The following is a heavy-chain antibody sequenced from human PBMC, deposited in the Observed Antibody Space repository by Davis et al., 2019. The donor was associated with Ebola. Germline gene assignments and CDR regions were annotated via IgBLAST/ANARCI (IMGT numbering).Heavy chain of an antibody. Sequence: ASVKVSCKASGYTFTSYYMHWVRQAPGQGLEWMGIINPSGGSTSYAQKFQGRVTMTRDTSTSTVHMELSSLRSEDTAVYYCARDLTTSFYYYGMDVWGKGTTVTVSS. J-gene: IGHJ6*04. CDR1: GYTFTSYY. V-gene: IGHV1-46*01. CDR3: ARDLTTSFYYYGMDV. CDR2: INPSGGST. D-gene: IGHD4-17*01.